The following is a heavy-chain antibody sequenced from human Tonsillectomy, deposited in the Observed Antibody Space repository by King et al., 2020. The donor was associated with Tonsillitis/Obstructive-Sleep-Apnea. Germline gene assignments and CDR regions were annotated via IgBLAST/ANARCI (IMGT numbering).Heavy chain of an antibody. Sequence: VQLVESGGGLIQPGGSLRLSCAASGFAFSSNYMSWVRQAPGKGLEWVSVIYSGGSTHYADSVKGRFTISRDNSKNMLFLQMNSLGAEDTAVYYCARSPTVTTSFYFDHWGQGTLVTVSS. CDR3: ARSPTVTTSFYFDH. J-gene: IGHJ4*02. CDR2: IYSGGST. CDR1: GFAFSSNY. V-gene: IGHV3-53*01. D-gene: IGHD4-17*01.